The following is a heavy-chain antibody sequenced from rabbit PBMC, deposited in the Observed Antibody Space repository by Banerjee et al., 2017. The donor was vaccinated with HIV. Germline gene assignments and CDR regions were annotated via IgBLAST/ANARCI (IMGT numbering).Heavy chain of an antibody. CDR2: IGVGGGNT. CDR1: GFSFSSGYY. CDR3: ARASYSDDDTSASDAPYGMDL. D-gene: IGHD1-1*01. V-gene: IGHV1S40*01. J-gene: IGHJ6*01. Sequence: QSVEESGGDLVKPGASLTLTCTASGFSFSSGYYMCWVRQAPGKGLEWIGCIGVGGGNTSYASWAKGRFTISKTSSTTVTLQMTSLTAADTATYFCARASYSDDDTSASDAPYGMDLWGPGTLVTVS.